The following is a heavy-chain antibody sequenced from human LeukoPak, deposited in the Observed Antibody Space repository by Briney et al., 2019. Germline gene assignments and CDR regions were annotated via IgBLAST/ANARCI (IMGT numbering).Heavy chain of an antibody. J-gene: IGHJ6*03. CDR2: INHSGST. CDR1: GGSFSGYY. D-gene: IGHD7-27*01. Sequence: PLETLSLTCAVYGGSFSGYYWSWIRQPPGKGLEWIGEINHSGSTNYNPSLKSRVTISVDTSKNQFSLKLSSVTAADTAVYYCARRSPGFYYYYMDVWGKGTTVTISS. V-gene: IGHV4-34*01. CDR3: ARRSPGFYYYYMDV.